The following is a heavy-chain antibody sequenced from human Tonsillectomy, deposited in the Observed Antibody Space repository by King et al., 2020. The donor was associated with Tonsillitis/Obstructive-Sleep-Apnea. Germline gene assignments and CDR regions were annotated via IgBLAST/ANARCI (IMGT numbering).Heavy chain of an antibody. V-gene: IGHV4-59*01. D-gene: IGHD6-13*01. CDR2: IYYSGST. CDR3: ARGDRGAEIAAAQRYYYYYYMDV. CDR1: GGSISSYY. J-gene: IGHJ6*03. Sequence: VQLQESGPGLVKPSETLSLTCTVSGGSISSYYWSWIRQPPGKGLEWIGYIYYSGSTNYNPSLKSRVTISVDTSKNQFSLKLRSVTAADTAVYYCARGDRGAEIAAAQRYYYYYYMDVWGKGTTVTVSS.